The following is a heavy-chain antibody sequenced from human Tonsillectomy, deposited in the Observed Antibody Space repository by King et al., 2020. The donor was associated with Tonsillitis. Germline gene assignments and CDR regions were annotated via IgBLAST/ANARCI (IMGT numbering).Heavy chain of an antibody. J-gene: IGHJ4*02. CDR2: ISYDGSNK. D-gene: IGHD2-15*01. CDR3: ARGGGYCSDGACSVAY. Sequence: QVQLVESGGGVVQPGRSLRLSCAASGFTFSSYAMHWVRQAPGKGLEWVAVISYDGSNKYYSDSVKGRFTISRDNSKNTLFLQMNSLRADDTAVYYCARGGGYCSDGACSVAYWGQGTLVTVSS. CDR1: GFTFSSYA. V-gene: IGHV3-30*04.